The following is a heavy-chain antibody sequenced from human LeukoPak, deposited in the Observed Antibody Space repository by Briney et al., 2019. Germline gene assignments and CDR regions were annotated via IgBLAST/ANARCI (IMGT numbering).Heavy chain of an antibody. D-gene: IGHD3-22*01. CDR2: ISYDGSNK. CDR1: GFTFSSYG. V-gene: IGHV3-30*18. CDR3: ANFHDSRFYHDAFDI. J-gene: IGHJ3*02. Sequence: GGSLRLSCAASGFTFSSYGMHWVRQAPGKGLEWVAVISYDGSNKYYADSVKGRFTISRDNSKNTLYLQMNSLRAEDTAVYYCANFHDSRFYHDAFDIWGQGTMVTVSS.